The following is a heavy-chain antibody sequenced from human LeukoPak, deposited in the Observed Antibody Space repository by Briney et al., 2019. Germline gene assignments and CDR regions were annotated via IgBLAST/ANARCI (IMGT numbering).Heavy chain of an antibody. Sequence: GGSLRLSCAASGFTFSDYYMSWIRQAPGKGLEWVSYISSSGSTIYYADSVKGRFTISRDNAKNSLYLQMNSLRAEDTAVYYCARAMVEQWVYYYYGMDVWGQGTTVTVSS. D-gene: IGHD6-19*01. CDR2: ISSSGSTI. V-gene: IGHV3-11*01. J-gene: IGHJ6*02. CDR1: GFTFSDYY. CDR3: ARAMVEQWVYYYYGMDV.